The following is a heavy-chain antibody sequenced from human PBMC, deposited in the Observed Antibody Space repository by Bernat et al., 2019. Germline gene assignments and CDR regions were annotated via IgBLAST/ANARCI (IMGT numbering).Heavy chain of an antibody. D-gene: IGHD6-19*01. CDR2: IGGRGGST. CDR1: GFTFGNYA. V-gene: IGHV3-23*01. CDR3: AKDGYSSGWSLNYYYYMDV. J-gene: IGHJ6*03. Sequence: EEQLLESGGGLVQPGGSLRLSCAASGFTFGNYAMTWVRQAPGKGLEWVSGIGGRGGSTYYTDSVKGRFTISRDNSKNTLYLQLNSLRAEDTAVYYCAKDGYSSGWSLNYYYYMDVWGKGTTVTVSS.